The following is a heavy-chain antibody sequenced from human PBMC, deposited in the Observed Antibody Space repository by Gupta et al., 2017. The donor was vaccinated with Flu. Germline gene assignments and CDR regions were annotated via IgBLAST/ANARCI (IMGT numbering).Heavy chain of an antibody. D-gene: IGHD1-26*01. Sequence: GFTFSSYAMSWVRQAPGKGLEWVSAISGGGGSPHYADSVKGRFTISRDNSKNTLYLQMKSLRAEDTAVYFCAKDLTYSGNYGRWHYWGQGTLVTVSS. CDR2: ISGGGGSP. J-gene: IGHJ4*02. V-gene: IGHV3-23*01. CDR1: GFTFSSYA. CDR3: AKDLTYSGNYGRWHY.